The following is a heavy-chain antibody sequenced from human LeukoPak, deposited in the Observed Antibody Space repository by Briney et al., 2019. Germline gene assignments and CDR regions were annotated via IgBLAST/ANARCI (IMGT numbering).Heavy chain of an antibody. V-gene: IGHV3-30-3*01. J-gene: IGHJ6*02. CDR3: ARERAATSGMDV. Sequence: GGSLRLSCAASGFTFSSDAMHWVRQAPGKGLEWVAVISYDGSKKYYADAVKGRFTISRDNSKNTLYLQMNSLRAEDTAVYYCARERAATSGMDVWGQGTTVTVSS. CDR1: GFTFSSDA. D-gene: IGHD5-12*01. CDR2: ISYDGSKK.